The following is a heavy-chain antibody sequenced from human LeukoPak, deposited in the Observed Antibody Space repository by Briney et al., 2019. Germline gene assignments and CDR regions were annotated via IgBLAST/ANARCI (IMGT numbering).Heavy chain of an antibody. J-gene: IGHJ4*02. Sequence: SETLSLTCTVSGGSGGTITNYYWSWFRQPAGKGLEWIGRIYACGSTNYNPSLKSRVTMSVDTSKNQFSLKLSSVTAADTAVYYCARSVNYSDFYYFDYWGQGTLVTVSS. CDR2: IYACGST. CDR3: ARSVNYSDFYYFDY. D-gene: IGHD4-11*01. CDR1: GGSGGTITNYY. V-gene: IGHV4-4*07.